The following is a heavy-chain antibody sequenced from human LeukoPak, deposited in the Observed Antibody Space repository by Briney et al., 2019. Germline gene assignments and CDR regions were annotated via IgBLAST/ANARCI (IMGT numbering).Heavy chain of an antibody. CDR3: ARDIGYYYDSSGYLFDY. V-gene: IGHV3-21*01. J-gene: IGHJ4*02. CDR2: ISSSSSYI. Sequence: AGGALGLSCAASGFTFSSYSMNWVRRAPGRGLEWVSSISSSSSYIYYADSVKGRFTISRDNAKNSLYLQMNSLRAEDTAVYYCARDIGYYYDSSGYLFDYWGQGTLVTVSS. D-gene: IGHD3-22*01. CDR1: GFTFSSYS.